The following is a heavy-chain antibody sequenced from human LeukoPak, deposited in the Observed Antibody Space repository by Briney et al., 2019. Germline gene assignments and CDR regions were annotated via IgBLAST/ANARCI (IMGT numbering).Heavy chain of an antibody. Sequence: PGGSLRLSREASGFTFRSYAMVRVRQAPGKGLEYISYISGIGTTMYHADSVKGRFTISRDNAKNSVFLQMNSLRIEDTAVYYCARDVSYTSGNFDYWGQGTLVTVSS. CDR3: ARDVSYTSGNFDY. J-gene: IGHJ4*02. CDR2: ISGIGTTM. D-gene: IGHD6-25*01. V-gene: IGHV3-48*03. CDR1: GFTFRSYA.